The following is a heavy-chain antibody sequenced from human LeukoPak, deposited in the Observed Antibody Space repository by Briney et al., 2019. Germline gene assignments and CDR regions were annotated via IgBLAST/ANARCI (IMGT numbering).Heavy chain of an antibody. CDR2: MRNKANGGTT. V-gene: IGHV3-49*04. D-gene: IGHD3-22*01. CDR3: SRFYSSGWASGAFDI. J-gene: IGHJ3*02. CDR1: GFTFSDYA. Sequence: GRSLRLSCTTSGFTFSDYAVSWVRQAPGKGLDGIGFMRNKANGGTTEYDASVKGRFTISRDDSKTIAHLQMSSLKTEDTAVYYCSRFYSSGWASGAFDIWGQGTMVTVSS.